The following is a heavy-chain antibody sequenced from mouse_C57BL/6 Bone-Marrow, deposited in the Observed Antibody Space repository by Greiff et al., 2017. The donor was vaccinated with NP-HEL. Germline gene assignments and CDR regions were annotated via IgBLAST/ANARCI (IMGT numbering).Heavy chain of an antibody. J-gene: IGHJ3*01. CDR3: ARLRRFAY. CDR2: IDPSDSYT. V-gene: IGHV1-69*01. Sequence: VQLQQSGAELVMPGASVKLSCKASGYTFTSYWMHWVKQRPGQGLEWIGEIDPSDSYTNYNQKVKGKSTLTVDKSSSTAYMQLSSLTSEDSAVYYCARLRRFAYWGQGTLVTVSA. CDR1: GYTFTSYW.